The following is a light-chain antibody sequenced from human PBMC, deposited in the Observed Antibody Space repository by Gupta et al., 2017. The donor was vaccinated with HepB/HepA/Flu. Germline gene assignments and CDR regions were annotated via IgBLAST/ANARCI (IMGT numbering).Light chain of an antibody. V-gene: IGLV1-44*01. CDR1: SSNNGNNP. Sequence: QTVLTQSPPTSGTPGQRVTIPCSGSSSNNGNNPVNWYQQLPGTAPKLLIYGNNQRPSGVPDRFSDSKSGTSASLAISGLQSEDEADYYCSSWDDRLSGVIFGGGTKLTVL. J-gene: IGLJ2*01. CDR3: SSWDDRLSGVI. CDR2: GNN.